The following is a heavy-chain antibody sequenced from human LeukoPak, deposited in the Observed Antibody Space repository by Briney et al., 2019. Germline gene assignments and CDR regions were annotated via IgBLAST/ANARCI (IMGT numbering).Heavy chain of an antibody. CDR2: IILNGGAT. J-gene: IGHJ4*02. CDR1: GFTFTDYY. Sequence: ASVKVSCKASGFTFTDYYLHWVRQAPGQGLEWMGRIILNGGATNYAQRLQGRVTLTRDTSISTAYMELSRQTSDDTAVYYCATDGGNHNFNYWGQGTLVTVSS. D-gene: IGHD1-14*01. V-gene: IGHV1-2*06. CDR3: ATDGGNHNFNY.